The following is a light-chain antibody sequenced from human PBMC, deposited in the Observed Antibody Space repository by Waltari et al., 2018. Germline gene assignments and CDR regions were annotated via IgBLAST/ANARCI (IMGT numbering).Light chain of an antibody. CDR1: QSVTNNF. CDR2: GAS. J-gene: IGKJ1*01. Sequence: EVVLTQSPGTLSLSSGERATLSCRASQSVTNNFLAWYQQRPGQAPRLLIHGASTRTNDTPDRFSGSGSGTEFFLTISKLEPEDFAVYYCQQYGSTPRTFGQGTKVEIK. V-gene: IGKV3-20*01. CDR3: QQYGSTPRT.